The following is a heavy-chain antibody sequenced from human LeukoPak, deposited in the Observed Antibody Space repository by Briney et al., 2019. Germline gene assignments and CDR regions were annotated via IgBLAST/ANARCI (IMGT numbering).Heavy chain of an antibody. CDR1: GGSISSSSYY. V-gene: IGHV4-39*01. J-gene: IGHJ4*02. Sequence: SETLSLTCTVSGGSISSSSYYWGWIRQPPGKGLEWIGSIYYSGSTYYNPSLKSRVTISVDTSKNQFSLKLSSVTAADTAVYYCARHPIRHDYYDSSGYYFPPDYWGQGTLVTVSS. CDR3: ARHPIRHDYYDSSGYYFPPDY. D-gene: IGHD3-22*01. CDR2: IYYSGST.